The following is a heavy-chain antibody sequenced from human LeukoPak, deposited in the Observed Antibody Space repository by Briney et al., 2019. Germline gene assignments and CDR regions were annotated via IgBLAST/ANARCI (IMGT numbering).Heavy chain of an antibody. CDR3: ARNPSSGWAQRFDY. Sequence: SETLSLTCTVSGGSISSYYWSWIRQSPGKGLEWIGSFSYSGSTNYNPSLESRVSISVDTSKNHFSLKLSSVTAADTAVYYCARNPSSGWAQRFDYWGQGTLVTVSS. V-gene: IGHV4-59*08. D-gene: IGHD6-19*01. CDR2: FSYSGST. CDR1: GGSISSYY. J-gene: IGHJ4*02.